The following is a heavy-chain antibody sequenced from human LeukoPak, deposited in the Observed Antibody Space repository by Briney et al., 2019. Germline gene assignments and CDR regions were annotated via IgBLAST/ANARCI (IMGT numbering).Heavy chain of an antibody. CDR2: IRSNGETT. V-gene: IGHV3-23*01. J-gene: IGHJ4*02. Sequence: GGSLRLSCAASGFTFNSYSMNWVRQAPGKGLEWVSTIRSNGETTYNADSVKGRFTISRDNSKKTLYLQLNSLRVEDTAIYYCAKGQELDDGVFDSWGQGTLVTVSS. D-gene: IGHD1-1*01. CDR3: AKGQELDDGVFDS. CDR1: GFTFNSYS.